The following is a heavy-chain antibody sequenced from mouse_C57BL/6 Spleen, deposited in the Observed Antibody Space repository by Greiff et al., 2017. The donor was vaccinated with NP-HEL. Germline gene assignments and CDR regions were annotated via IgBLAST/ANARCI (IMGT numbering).Heavy chain of an antibody. J-gene: IGHJ1*03. CDR3: VRRNSNYVGWYFDV. Sequence: EVKLMESGGGLVQPKGSLKLSCAASGFSFNTYAMNWVRQAPGKGLEWVARIRSKSNNYATYYADSVKDRFTISRDDSESMLYLQMNNLRTEDTAMYYCVRRNSNYVGWYFDVWGTGTTVTVSS. CDR2: IRSKSNNYAT. CDR1: GFSFNTYA. D-gene: IGHD2-5*01. V-gene: IGHV10-1*01.